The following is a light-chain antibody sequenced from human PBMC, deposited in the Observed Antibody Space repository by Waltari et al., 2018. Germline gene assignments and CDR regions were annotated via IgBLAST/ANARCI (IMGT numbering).Light chain of an antibody. J-gene: IGLJ2*01. CDR1: SSDIGAYMY. Sequence: QSALTQPRSVFGSPGQSVTISCSGTSSDIGAYMYVSWYQQHPGKAPRLIIYDIKKRPSGVPDRFSGSKSGNTASLTISGLQPDDGADYFCCSYAGNSMIFGGGTMLTVL. V-gene: IGLV2-11*01. CDR2: DIK. CDR3: CSYAGNSMI.